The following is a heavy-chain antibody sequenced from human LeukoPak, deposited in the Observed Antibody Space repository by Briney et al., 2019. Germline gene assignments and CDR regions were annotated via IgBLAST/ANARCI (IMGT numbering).Heavy chain of an antibody. J-gene: IGHJ5*02. CDR3: EGGIGNP. CDR2: INHSGST. D-gene: IGHD1-26*01. CDR1: GGSFSGYY. V-gene: IGHV4-34*01. Sequence: LETLSLTRAVYGGSFSGYYWSWMRQPPAKGLEWIGEINHSGSTNYNPSLKSRVTISVDTAKNKFSLKRSCVTAGDSAVYYCEGGIGNPWGQGTLVTVSS.